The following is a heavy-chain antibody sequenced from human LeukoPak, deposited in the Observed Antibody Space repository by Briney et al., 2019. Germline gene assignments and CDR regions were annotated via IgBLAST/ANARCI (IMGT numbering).Heavy chain of an antibody. V-gene: IGHV4-39*01. CDR2: IYYSGST. CDR1: GRSISSSNYY. Sequence: SETLSLTCTVSGRSISSSNYYWGWIRQPPGKGLEWIGSIYYSGSTYYNPSLKSQITISVDTSKNQFSLKLSSVTAADTAVFYCARHAIAVDRDAFDIWGQGTMVTVSS. D-gene: IGHD2-15*01. CDR3: ARHAIAVDRDAFDI. J-gene: IGHJ3*02.